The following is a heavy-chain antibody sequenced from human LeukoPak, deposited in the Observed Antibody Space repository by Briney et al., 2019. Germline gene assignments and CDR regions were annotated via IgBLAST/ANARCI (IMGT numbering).Heavy chain of an antibody. V-gene: IGHV1-8*03. J-gene: IGHJ3*02. D-gene: IGHD5-18*01. CDR2: MNPNSGNT. Sequence: GASVKVSCTASGYTFTSYDINWVRQATGQGLEWMGWMNPNSGNTGYAQKFQGRVTITRNTSISTAYMELSSLRSEDTAVYYCARVNSYGYSGAFDIWGQGTMVTVSS. CDR3: ARVNSYGYSGAFDI. CDR1: GYTFTSYD.